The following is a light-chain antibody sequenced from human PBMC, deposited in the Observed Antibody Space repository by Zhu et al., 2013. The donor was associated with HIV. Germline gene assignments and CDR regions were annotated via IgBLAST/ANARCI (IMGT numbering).Light chain of an antibody. Sequence: DIQMTQSPSTLSASVGDRVTITCRASQYISSWLAWYQQRPGKAPKLLIYDASTLESGVPSRFSGSGSGTEFTLTISSLQPDDFATYYCQQYNSYSRYTFGQGTKLEIK. CDR1: QYISSW. CDR2: DAS. V-gene: IGKV1-5*01. J-gene: IGKJ2*01. CDR3: QQYNSYSRYT.